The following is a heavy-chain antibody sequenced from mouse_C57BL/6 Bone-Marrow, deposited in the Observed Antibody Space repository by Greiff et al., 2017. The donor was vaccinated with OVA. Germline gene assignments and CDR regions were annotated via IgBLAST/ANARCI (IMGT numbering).Heavy chain of an antibody. CDR2: INPNNGGT. CDR1: GYTFTDYN. J-gene: IGHJ2*01. D-gene: IGHD2-4*01. V-gene: IGHV1-18*01. Sequence: VQLQQPGAELVKPGASVKIPCKASGYTFTDYNMDWVKQSHGKSLEWIGDINPNNGGTIYNQKFKGKATLTVDKSSSTAYMELRSLTSEDTAVYYCARRGYDSFDYWGQGTTLTVSS. CDR3: ARRGYDSFDY.